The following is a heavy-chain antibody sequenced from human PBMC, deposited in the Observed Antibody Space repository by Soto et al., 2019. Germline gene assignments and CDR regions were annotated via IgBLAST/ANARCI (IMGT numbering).Heavy chain of an antibody. Sequence: PGKGLEWVSYISSNSGTMYYADSVKGRFTISRDNAKNSLYLQMNSLRAEDTAVYYCARDRFYYGSSGYYYFDYWGQGTLVTVSS. V-gene: IGHV3-48*01. D-gene: IGHD3-22*01. CDR2: ISSNSGTM. J-gene: IGHJ4*02. CDR3: ARDRFYYGSSGYYYFDY.